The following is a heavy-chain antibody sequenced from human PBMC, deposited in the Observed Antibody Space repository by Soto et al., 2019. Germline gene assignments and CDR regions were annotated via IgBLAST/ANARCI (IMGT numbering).Heavy chain of an antibody. Sequence: GGSLRLSCAASGVRFSSYALSWVRQAPGKGLEWLSVISGSGATTFSADSVKGRFTFSNDSSMNSFYLQMDSLKVDDTAVYYCATLAMAGDTVYYFNGLDVWGQGTTVTVSS. J-gene: IGHJ6*02. CDR3: ATLAMAGDTVYYFNGLDV. D-gene: IGHD3-3*02. CDR1: GVRFSSYA. V-gene: IGHV3-23*01. CDR2: ISGSGATT.